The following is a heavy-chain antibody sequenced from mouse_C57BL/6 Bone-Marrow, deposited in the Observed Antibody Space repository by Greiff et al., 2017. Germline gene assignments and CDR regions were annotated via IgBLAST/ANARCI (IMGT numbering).Heavy chain of an antibody. CDR1: GYTFTDYY. J-gene: IGHJ2*01. D-gene: IGHD3-2*02. CDR3: ARKATGY. CDR2: INPNNGGT. V-gene: IGHV1-26*01. Sequence: VQLQQSGPELVKPGASVKISCKASGYTFTDYYMNWVKQSHGQSLEWIGDINPNNGGTSYNQKFKGKATLTVDKSSSTAYMELRSLTAEDSAVYYCARKATGYWGQGTTLTVSS.